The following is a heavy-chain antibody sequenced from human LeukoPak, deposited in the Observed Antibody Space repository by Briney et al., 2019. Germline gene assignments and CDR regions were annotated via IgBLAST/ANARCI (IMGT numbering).Heavy chain of an antibody. Sequence: PSETLSLTCSVSGGSISSYYWSWIRQPPGEGLEWIGYIYYSGSTNYNPSLKSRVTISVDTSKNQFSLKLSSVTAADTAVYYCARDRRSYYGSGSYLDYWGQGTLVTVSS. J-gene: IGHJ4*02. V-gene: IGHV4-59*01. CDR3: ARDRRSYYGSGSYLDY. CDR2: IYYSGST. CDR1: GGSISSYY. D-gene: IGHD3-10*01.